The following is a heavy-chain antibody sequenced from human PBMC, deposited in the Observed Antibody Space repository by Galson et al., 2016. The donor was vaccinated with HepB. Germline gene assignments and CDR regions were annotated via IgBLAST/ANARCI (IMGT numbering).Heavy chain of an antibody. CDR3: ARDVNGGYFDL. V-gene: IGHV3-7*03. Sequence: LRLSCAASGFTFSRYWMSWVRLAPGKGLEWVGQINQDESEKYYLDSVKGRFTISRDNAKNSLYLQVNSLRAEDTAVYHCARDVNGGYFDLWGQGTLVSVFS. J-gene: IGHJ4*02. CDR2: INQDESEK. D-gene: IGHD4-23*01. CDR1: GFTFSRYW.